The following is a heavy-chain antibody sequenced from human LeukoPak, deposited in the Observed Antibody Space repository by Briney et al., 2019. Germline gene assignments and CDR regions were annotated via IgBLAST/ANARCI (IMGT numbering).Heavy chain of an antibody. V-gene: IGHV4-30-4*08. CDR2: IYYSGST. Sequence: PSETLSLTCTVSGGSISSGDYYWSWIRQPPGKGLEWIGYIYYSGSTYYNLSLKSRVTISVDTSKNQFSLKLSSVTAADTTVYYCARVAPVKDAFDIWGQGTMVTVSS. CDR3: ARVAPVKDAFDI. CDR1: GGSISSGDYY. J-gene: IGHJ3*02.